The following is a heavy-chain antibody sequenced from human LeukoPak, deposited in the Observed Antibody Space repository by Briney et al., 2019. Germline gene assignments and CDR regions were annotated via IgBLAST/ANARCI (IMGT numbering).Heavy chain of an antibody. CDR1: GFTFTNNA. CDR3: AKHLVHVLYYFEY. V-gene: IGHV3-23*01. J-gene: IGHJ4*02. D-gene: IGHD6-13*01. CDR2: ITGSGTST. Sequence: GGSLTLSCVASGFTFTNNAMSWVRQAPGKGLEWVSAITGSGTSTHYADSVKGRFTISRDNSKNTLFLKMNSLRPEDTALYYCAKHLVHVLYYFEYWGQGTLVSVSS.